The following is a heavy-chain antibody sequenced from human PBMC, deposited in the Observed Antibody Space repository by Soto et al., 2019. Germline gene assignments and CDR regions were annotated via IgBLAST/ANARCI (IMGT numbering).Heavy chain of an antibody. CDR2: IRFDGSDK. D-gene: IGHD3-3*01. J-gene: IGHJ6*03. CDR3: ARLGDYYYYMDV. Sequence: GGSLRLSCEASGFTFSTYAMHWVRQAPGKGLEWVAVIRFDGSDKYYAGSVKGRFTISRDNSKNTLYLQMNSLRPADTAVYFCARLGDYYYYMDVWGKGTTVTVSS. V-gene: IGHV3-33*01. CDR1: GFTFSTYA.